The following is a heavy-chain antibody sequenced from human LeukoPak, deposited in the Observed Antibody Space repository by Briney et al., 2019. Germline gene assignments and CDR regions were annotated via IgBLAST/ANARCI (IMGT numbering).Heavy chain of an antibody. D-gene: IGHD3-10*01. CDR2: IYYSGST. CDR1: GGSISSYY. CDR3: ARDRAHYYGGEFAFDI. J-gene: IGHJ3*02. Sequence: PSETLSLTCTVSGGSISSYYWSWIRQPPGKGLEWIGYIYYSGSTNYNPSLKSRVTISVDTSKNQFSLKLSSVTAADTAVYYCARDRAHYYGGEFAFDIWGQGTMVTVSS. V-gene: IGHV4-59*12.